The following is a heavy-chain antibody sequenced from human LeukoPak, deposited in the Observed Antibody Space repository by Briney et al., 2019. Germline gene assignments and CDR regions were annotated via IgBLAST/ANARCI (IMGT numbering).Heavy chain of an antibody. CDR1: GGSISSYY. CDR2: IYYSGST. D-gene: IGHD5-18*01. Sequence: SETLSLTCTVSGGSISSYYWSWIRQPPGKGLEWIGYIYYSGSTNYNPSLKSRVTISVDTSKNQFSLKLNSVTAADTAVYYCARDAYNYVYSFAPGAQGPLVPVSS. J-gene: IGHJ5*02. V-gene: IGHV4-59*01. CDR3: ARDAYNYVYSFAP.